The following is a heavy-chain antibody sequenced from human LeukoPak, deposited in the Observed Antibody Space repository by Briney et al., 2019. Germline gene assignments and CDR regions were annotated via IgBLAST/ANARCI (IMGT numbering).Heavy chain of an antibody. V-gene: IGHV1-18*01. J-gene: IGHJ4*02. CDR1: GYTFTSYG. CDR2: ISAYNGNT. Sequence: ASVKVSCKASGYTFTSYGISWVRQAPGQGLEWMGWISAYNGNTNYAQKLQGRVTMTTDTSTSTAYMELRSLRSDDTVVYYCARNGPYCSGGSCYSDYWGQGTLVTVSS. CDR3: ARNGPYCSGGSCYSDY. D-gene: IGHD2-15*01.